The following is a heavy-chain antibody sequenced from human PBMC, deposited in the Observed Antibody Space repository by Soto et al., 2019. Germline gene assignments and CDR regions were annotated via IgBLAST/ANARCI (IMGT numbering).Heavy chain of an antibody. CDR1: GGSISNNNYF. Sequence: SETLSLTCTVSGGSISNNNYFWSWVRQHPGKGLEWIGYIHYSGSAYYNPSLKSRVTISVDTSKNQFSLELSSVTAADTAVDYCAREVITATDTDAFDIWGQGTMVTVSS. J-gene: IGHJ3*02. V-gene: IGHV4-31*03. CDR2: IHYSGSA. CDR3: AREVITATDTDAFDI. D-gene: IGHD1-20*01.